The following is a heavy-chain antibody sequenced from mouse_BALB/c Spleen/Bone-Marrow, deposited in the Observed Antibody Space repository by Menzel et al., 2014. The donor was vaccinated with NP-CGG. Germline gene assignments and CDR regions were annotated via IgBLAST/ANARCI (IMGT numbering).Heavy chain of an antibody. CDR1: GFNSKDTY. V-gene: IGHV14-3*02. CDR2: IDSANGST. CDR3: ARSYRYTWSTY. Sequence: EGQLQQTGAELVKPGASVKLSCTGSGFNSKDTYMHWVKQRPEQGLEWIGRIDSANGSTRDDPKLQGKATITADTPSNTAYLQVSSLTSEDTAVYYGARSYRYTWSTYWGQGTMVHVSA. J-gene: IGHJ3*01. D-gene: IGHD2-14*01.